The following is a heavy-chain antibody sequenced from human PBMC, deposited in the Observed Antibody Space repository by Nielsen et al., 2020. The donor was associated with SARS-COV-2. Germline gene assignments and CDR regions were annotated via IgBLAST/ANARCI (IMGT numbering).Heavy chain of an antibody. CDR3: ARTSTISYYYYMDV. V-gene: IGHV4-59*13. CDR2: IDYSGST. J-gene: IGHJ6*03. D-gene: IGHD5/OR15-5a*01. CDR1: GGSFSGYY. Sequence: GSLRLSCAVYGGSFSGYYWSWIRQSPGKGLEWIGHIDYSGSTNYNPSLESRVTILVDTSRNDFSLRLSSVTASDTAVYYCARTSTISYYYYMDVWGKGTTVTVSS.